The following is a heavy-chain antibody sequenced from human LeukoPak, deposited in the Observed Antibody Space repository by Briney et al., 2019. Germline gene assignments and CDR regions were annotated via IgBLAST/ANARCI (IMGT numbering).Heavy chain of an antibody. D-gene: IGHD2-2*01. V-gene: IGHV3-23*01. CDR2: ISGSGVTT. J-gene: IGHJ5*02. CDR1: GFSFTRYL. Sequence: GGSLTLSCVPPGFSFTRYLMSAGRQAPGKGLEWVSVISGSGVTTYYADSVKCRFTISRDNSKNTLYLQMNSLRAEDTAVYYCAKGSGVPSVNWFYPWGQGTLVTVSS. CDR3: AKGSGVPSVNWFYP.